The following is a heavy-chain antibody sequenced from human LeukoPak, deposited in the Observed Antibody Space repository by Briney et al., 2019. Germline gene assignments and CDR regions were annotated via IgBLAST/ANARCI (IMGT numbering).Heavy chain of an antibody. CDR1: GYTFTGYN. D-gene: IGHD7-27*01. Sequence: ASVKVSCKASGYTFTGYNVHWVRQAPGQGLEWLGWINTISGVTIYAQQLQDRVTLTRDTSISTAYMELTRLRSDDTAVYYCARKRTGDPVDYWGQGTLVTVSS. CDR3: ARKRTGDPVDY. V-gene: IGHV1-2*02. J-gene: IGHJ4*02. CDR2: INTISGVT.